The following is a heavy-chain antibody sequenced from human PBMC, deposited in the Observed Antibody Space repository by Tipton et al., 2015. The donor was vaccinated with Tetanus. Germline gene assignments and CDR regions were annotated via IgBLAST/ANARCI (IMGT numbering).Heavy chain of an antibody. D-gene: IGHD5-24*01. CDR2: MSKDGGFK. CDR3: ARRTNSGHVYNPLDL. J-gene: IGHJ3*01. Sequence: SLRLSCAASGFTFSNYGMHWVRQAPGRGLEWVAVMSKDGGFKHYVDSAKGRFTISRDNSKSTLFLQMNSLRAEDTAVYYCARRTNSGHVYNPLDLWGQGTMVTVSS. V-gene: IGHV3-30*03. CDR1: GFTFSNYG.